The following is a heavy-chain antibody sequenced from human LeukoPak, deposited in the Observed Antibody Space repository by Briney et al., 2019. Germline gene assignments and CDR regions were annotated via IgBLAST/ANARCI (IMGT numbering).Heavy chain of an antibody. CDR1: GFSLSTSGVG. J-gene: IGHJ4*02. D-gene: IGHD5-18*01. Sequence: SGPTLVKPTQTLTLTCTFSGFSLSTSGVGVGWIRQPPGKALEWLALIYWDDDKRYSPSLKSRLTITKDTSKNQVVLTMTNMDPVDTATYYRAHRPAGDGYSYGSPFDYWGQGTLVTVSS. CDR3: AHRPAGDGYSYGSPFDY. V-gene: IGHV2-5*02. CDR2: IYWDDDK.